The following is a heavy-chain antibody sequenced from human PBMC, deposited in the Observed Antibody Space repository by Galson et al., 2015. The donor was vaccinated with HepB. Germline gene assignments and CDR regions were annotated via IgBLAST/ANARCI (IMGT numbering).Heavy chain of an antibody. J-gene: IGHJ4*02. V-gene: IGHV1-46*01. CDR3: ARDKEGFDF. CDR1: GYTFTDYY. CDR2: IHPGDGST. Sequence: SVKVSCKASGYTFTDYYMHWVRQAPGQGLEWMGMIHPGDGSTSYARKFQGRVTVTRDTSTTTVYMELSSLRSEDTAVYYCARDKEGFDFWGQGTLVTVSS.